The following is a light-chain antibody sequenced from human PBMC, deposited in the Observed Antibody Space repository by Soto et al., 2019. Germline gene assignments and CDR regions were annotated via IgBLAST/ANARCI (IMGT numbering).Light chain of an antibody. J-gene: IGKJ4*02. CDR1: QSVSRW. CDR2: QAS. V-gene: IGKV1-5*03. CDR3: QQYRSDPS. Sequence: DIQMTQSPSTLSASVGDRVTITCRASQSVSRWLDWYQQKPGKAPKLLIYQASSLESGVPSRFSGSGSETEFTLTIGSRQREDIAISYCQQYRSDPSCGGGTKVEIK.